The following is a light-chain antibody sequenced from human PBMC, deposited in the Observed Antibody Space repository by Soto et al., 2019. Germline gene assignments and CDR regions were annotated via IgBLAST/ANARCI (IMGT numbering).Light chain of an antibody. CDR3: NSFTSSGTGV. CDR2: EVS. J-gene: IGLJ3*02. Sequence: QSALTQPPSVSGSPGQSVTISCTGTSSDVGSYNRVSWYQQPPGTAPKLLIYEVSNRPSGVPDRFSGSKSGNTASLTISGLQTEDEGDYYCNSFTSSGTGVFGGGTKLTVL. CDR1: SSDVGSYNR. V-gene: IGLV2-18*02.